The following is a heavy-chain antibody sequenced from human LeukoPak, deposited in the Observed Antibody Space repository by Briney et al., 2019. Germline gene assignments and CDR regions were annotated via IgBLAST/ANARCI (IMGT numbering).Heavy chain of an antibody. D-gene: IGHD1-26*01. CDR3: AAVVPGELFDAFDI. V-gene: IGHV1-58*02. J-gene: IGHJ3*02. Sequence: TSVKVSCKASGFTFTSSAMQWVRQARGQRLEWIGWIVVGSGNTNYAQKFQERVTITRDMSTSTAYMELSSLRSEDTAVYYCAAVVPGELFDAFDIWGQGTMVTVSS. CDR1: GFTFTSSA. CDR2: IVVGSGNT.